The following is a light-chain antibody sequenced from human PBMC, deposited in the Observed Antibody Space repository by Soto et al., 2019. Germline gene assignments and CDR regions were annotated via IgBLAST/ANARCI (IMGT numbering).Light chain of an antibody. J-gene: IGKJ5*01. Sequence: EIVMTQSPATLSVSPAARATLSYRASQSVSSNLAWYQQKPGQAPRLLIYGAATRATDISARFSGSGSGTDFTLTISSLAPEDFTVYYCQQRSDAVTFGQGTRLEIK. V-gene: IGKV3D-15*01. CDR1: QSVSSN. CDR3: QQRSDAVT. CDR2: GAA.